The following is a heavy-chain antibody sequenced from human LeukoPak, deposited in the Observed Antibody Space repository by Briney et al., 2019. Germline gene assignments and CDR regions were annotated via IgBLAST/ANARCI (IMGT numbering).Heavy chain of an antibody. CDR2: IYYSGST. CDR1: GGSISSYY. J-gene: IGHJ3*02. Sequence: PSETLSLTCTVSGGSISSYYWSWIRQPPGKGLEWIGYIYYSGSTNYNPSLKSRVTISVDTSKNQFSLKLSSVTAADTAVYYCARGNYDYVWGSYPADAFDIWGQGTMVTVSS. CDR3: ARGNYDYVWGSYPADAFDI. V-gene: IGHV4-59*12. D-gene: IGHD3-16*02.